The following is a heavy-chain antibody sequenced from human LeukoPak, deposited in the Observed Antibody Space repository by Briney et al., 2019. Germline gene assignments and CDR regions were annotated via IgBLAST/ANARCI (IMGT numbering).Heavy chain of an antibody. CDR2: INPSGGST. CDR3: ARVMDYGDYYDY. CDR1: GYTFTSYY. D-gene: IGHD4-17*01. J-gene: IGHJ4*02. V-gene: IGHV1-46*01. Sequence: ASVKVSCKASGYTFTSYYMHWVRQAPGQGLEWMGIINPSGGSTSYAQKSQGRVAMTRDTSTSTVYMGLSSLRSEDTAVYYCARVMDYGDYYDYWGQGTLVTVSS.